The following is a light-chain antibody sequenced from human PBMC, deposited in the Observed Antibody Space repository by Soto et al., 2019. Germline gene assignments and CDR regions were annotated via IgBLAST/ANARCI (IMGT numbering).Light chain of an antibody. Sequence: DIQVTQSPSSLSASVGDRVTITCRASQFIDDFLNWFQQRPGKAPKLLIYAASSLQSGVPSRFSGSASGTDFTLTITNLQPEDVTAYFCLQTDSVPYTFGQGT. CDR3: LQTDSVPYT. J-gene: IGKJ2*01. CDR1: QFIDDF. CDR2: AAS. V-gene: IGKV1-39*01.